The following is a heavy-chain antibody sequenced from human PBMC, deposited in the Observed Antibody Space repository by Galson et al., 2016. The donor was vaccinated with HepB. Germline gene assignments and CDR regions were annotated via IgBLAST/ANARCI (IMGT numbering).Heavy chain of an antibody. D-gene: IGHD3-3*01. J-gene: IGHJ4*02. CDR3: AKSLRVLRPLND. V-gene: IGHV3-9*01. CDR1: GFTFEDYA. Sequence: FLRLSCAASGFTFEDYALHWVRKTPGKGMEWVSGISWNSRSIGYADSVKGIFTVSRDNAKSSLYLQMNSLRTEDTALYFCAKSLRVLRPLNDWGQGSQVIVSA. CDR2: ISWNSRSI.